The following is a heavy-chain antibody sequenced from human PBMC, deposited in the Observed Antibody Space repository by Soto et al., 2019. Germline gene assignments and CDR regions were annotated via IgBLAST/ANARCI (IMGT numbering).Heavy chain of an antibody. V-gene: IGHV1-18*01. J-gene: IGHJ6*02. Sequence: ASVKVSCKASGYTFTSYGISWVRQAPGQGLEWMGWISAYNGNTNYAQKLQGRVTMTTDTSTSTAYMDLRGLRSDDTAVYYCARMDNLEQQLTWDYYYYGMDVWGQGTTVTVSS. CDR3: ARMDNLEQQLTWDYYYYGMDV. CDR1: GYTFTSYG. CDR2: ISAYNGNT. D-gene: IGHD6-13*01.